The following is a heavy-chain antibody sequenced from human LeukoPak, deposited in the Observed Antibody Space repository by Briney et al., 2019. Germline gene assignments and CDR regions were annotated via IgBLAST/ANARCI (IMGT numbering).Heavy chain of an antibody. CDR3: ARDSGDYGLIDY. Sequence: GRSLRLSCAASGFTFSSYGMHWVRQAPGKGLEWVANIKQDGSEKYYVDSVKGRFTISRDNAKNSLYLQMSSLRAEDTAVYYCARDSGDYGLIDYWGQGTLVTVSS. CDR1: GFTFSSYG. CDR2: IKQDGSEK. D-gene: IGHD4-17*01. V-gene: IGHV3-7*01. J-gene: IGHJ4*02.